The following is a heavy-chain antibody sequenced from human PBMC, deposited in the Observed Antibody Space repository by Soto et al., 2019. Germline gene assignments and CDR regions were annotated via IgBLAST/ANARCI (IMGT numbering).Heavy chain of an antibody. CDR2: IYYSGST. V-gene: IGHV4-31*03. J-gene: IGHJ5*02. D-gene: IGHD3-10*01. Sequence: PSETLSLTCTVSGGSISSGGYYWSWIRQHPGKGLEWIGYIYYSGSTYYNPSLKSRVTISVDTSKNQFSLKLSSVTAADTAVYYCARGLSLYGSGSNNWFDPWGQGTLVTVSS. CDR3: ARGLSLYGSGSNNWFDP. CDR1: GGSISSGGYY.